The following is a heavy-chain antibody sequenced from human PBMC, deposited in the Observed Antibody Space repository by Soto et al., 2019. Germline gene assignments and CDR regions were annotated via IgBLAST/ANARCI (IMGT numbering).Heavy chain of an antibody. Sequence: GASVKVSCKASGYTFTSYGISWVRQAPGQGLEWMGGITPMFGTPNYAQKFRGRVTITADASTSTAYMELSSLRSEDTAMYFCARDGTLYDSRAYYYLYWGQGTLVTVSS. CDR3: ARDGTLYDSRAYYYLY. V-gene: IGHV1-69*13. CDR1: GYTFTSYG. CDR2: ITPMFGTP. J-gene: IGHJ4*02. D-gene: IGHD3-22*01.